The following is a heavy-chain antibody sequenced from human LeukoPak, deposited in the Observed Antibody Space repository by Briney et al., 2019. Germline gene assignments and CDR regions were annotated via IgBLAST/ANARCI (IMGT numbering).Heavy chain of an antibody. J-gene: IGHJ4*02. V-gene: IGHV3-9*01. CDR2: ISWNSGSI. CDR3: AKGDLGAYYDSSGYYDLAPYYFDY. Sequence: GGSLRLSCAASGFTFDDYAMHWVRQAPGKGLEWVSGISWNSGSIGYADSVKGRFTIPRDNAKNSLYLQMNSLRAEDTALYYCAKGDLGAYYDSSGYYDLAPYYFDYWGQGTLVTVSS. CDR1: GFTFDDYA. D-gene: IGHD3-22*01.